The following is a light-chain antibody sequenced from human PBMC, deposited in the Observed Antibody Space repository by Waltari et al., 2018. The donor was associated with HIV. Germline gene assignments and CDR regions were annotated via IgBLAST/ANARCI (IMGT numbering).Light chain of an antibody. CDR1: QSVLYISNNKNY. CDR2: WAS. CDR3: QQYYSFPLT. V-gene: IGKV4-1*01. Sequence: DIVMSQSPDSLAVPLGERATINCKSSQSVLYISNNKNYLAWYQQKPGQPPKLLIYWASTRESGVPDRFSGSGSGPGFTLTISSLQAEDVAVYYCQQYYSFPLTFGGGTKVEIK. J-gene: IGKJ4*01.